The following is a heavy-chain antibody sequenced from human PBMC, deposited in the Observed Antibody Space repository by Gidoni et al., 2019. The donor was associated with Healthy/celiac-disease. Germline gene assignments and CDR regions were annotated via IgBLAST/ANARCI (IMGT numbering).Heavy chain of an antibody. CDR3: ARGGGVVPAAPIDY. V-gene: IGHV4-34*01. J-gene: IGHJ4*02. Sequence: QVQLQQWGAGLLKPSETLSLTCAVYGGSVRCYYWSWIRQPPGKGLEWIGEINHSGSTNYNPSLKSRVTISVDTSKNQFSLKLSSVTAADTAVYYCARGGGVVPAAPIDYWGQGTLVTVSS. D-gene: IGHD2-2*01. CDR2: INHSGST. CDR1: GGSVRCYY.